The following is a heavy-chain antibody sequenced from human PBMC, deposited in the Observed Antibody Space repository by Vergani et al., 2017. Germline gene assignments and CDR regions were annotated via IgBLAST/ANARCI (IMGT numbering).Heavy chain of an antibody. J-gene: IGHJ5*02. CDR1: GYTFTGYY. V-gene: IGHV1-2*06. CDR2: INPNSGGT. Sequence: QVQLVQSGAEVKKPGASVKVSCKASGYTFTGYYMHWVRQAPGKGLEWMGRINPNSGGTHYAQKVQGRVTMTRDTSSSTADMALSRLKSDDTAVYDCARGIRVRELANLDGGFDPWGQGTLVTVSS. D-gene: IGHD5-12*01. CDR3: ARGIRVRELANLDGGFDP.